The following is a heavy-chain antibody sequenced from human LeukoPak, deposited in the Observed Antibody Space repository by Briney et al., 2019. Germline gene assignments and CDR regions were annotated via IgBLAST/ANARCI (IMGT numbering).Heavy chain of an antibody. CDR3: ARDMTTKWFDL. CDR2: ISAYNGNT. J-gene: IGHJ5*02. V-gene: IGHV1-18*01. CDR1: GYTFTSYG. D-gene: IGHD4-11*01. Sequence: ASVKVSCKASGYTFTSYGISWVRQAPGQGLEWMGWISAYNGNTNYAQKLQGRVNMTTDTSTSTGYMELRSLKSDATAVYYCARDMTTKWFDLWRQGTLVTVSS.